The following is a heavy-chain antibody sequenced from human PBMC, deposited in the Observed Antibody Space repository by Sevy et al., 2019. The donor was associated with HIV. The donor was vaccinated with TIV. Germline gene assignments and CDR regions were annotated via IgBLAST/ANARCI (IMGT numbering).Heavy chain of an antibody. CDR3: ARDLGLRWLQSSYGMDV. CDR2: ISSSSSTI. Sequence: GGSLRLSCAASGFTFSSYSMNWVRQAPGKGLEWVSYISSSSSTIYYADSVKGRLTISRDNAKNSLYLQMNSLRDEDTAVYYCARDLGLRWLQSSYGMDVWGQGTTVTVSS. D-gene: IGHD5-12*01. CDR1: GFTFSSYS. V-gene: IGHV3-48*02. J-gene: IGHJ6*02.